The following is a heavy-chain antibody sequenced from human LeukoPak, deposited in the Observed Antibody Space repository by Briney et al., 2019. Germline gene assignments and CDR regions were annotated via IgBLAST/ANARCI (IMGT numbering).Heavy chain of an antibody. J-gene: IGHJ3*02. V-gene: IGHV3-7*01. CDR2: IKQDGSEK. Sequence: PGGSLRLSCEASGFTFSSHCMSWVRQPPGKGMEWVANIKQDGSEKYYVDSVKGRFTISRDNAKNSLYLQMSILRAADTAVYYCARVRIAVAVSAFDIWGQGTMVTVSS. CDR1: GFTFSSHC. D-gene: IGHD6-19*01. CDR3: ARVRIAVAVSAFDI.